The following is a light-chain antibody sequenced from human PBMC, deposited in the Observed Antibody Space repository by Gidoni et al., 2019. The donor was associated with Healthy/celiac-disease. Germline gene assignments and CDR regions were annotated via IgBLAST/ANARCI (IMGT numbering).Light chain of an antibody. J-gene: IGKJ5*01. CDR3: QQYYSYPIT. CDR2: AAS. V-gene: IGKV1-8*01. CDR1: QGISRY. Sequence: AIRITQSPSSLSASTGDRVTITCRASQGISRYLAWYQQKPGKAPKLLIYAASTLQSGVPSRFSGSGSGTDFTLTISCLQSEDFATYYCQQYYSYPITFGQXTRLEIK.